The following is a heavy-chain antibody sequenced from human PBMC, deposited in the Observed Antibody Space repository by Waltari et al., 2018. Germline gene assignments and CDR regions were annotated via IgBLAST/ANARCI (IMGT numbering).Heavy chain of an antibody. CDR1: GGSFSGYY. D-gene: IGHD2-2*01. Sequence: QVQLQQWGAGLLKPSETLSLTCAVYGGSFSGYYWSWLRQPPGKGLEWIGEINHSGSTNYNPSLKSRVTISVDTSKNQFSLKLSSVTAADTAVYYCARRVVVPADRSVYGMDVWGQGTTVTVSS. J-gene: IGHJ6*02. V-gene: IGHV4-34*01. CDR2: INHSGST. CDR3: ARRVVVPADRSVYGMDV.